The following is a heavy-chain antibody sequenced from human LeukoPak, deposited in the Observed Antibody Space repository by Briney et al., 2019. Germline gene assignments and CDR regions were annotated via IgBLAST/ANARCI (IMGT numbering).Heavy chain of an antibody. V-gene: IGHV1-69*04. CDR3: ARGSYYYDSIGPEAP. D-gene: IGHD3-22*01. Sequence: SVKVSCKSSGGTFSSYAINWVRQAPGQGLEWVGRIIPICGIANYAQKFQGSVTITADKSTSTAYMELSSLRSEDTAVYYCARGSYYYDSIGPEAPWGQGTLVTVSS. CDR1: GGTFSSYA. CDR2: IIPICGIA. J-gene: IGHJ5*02.